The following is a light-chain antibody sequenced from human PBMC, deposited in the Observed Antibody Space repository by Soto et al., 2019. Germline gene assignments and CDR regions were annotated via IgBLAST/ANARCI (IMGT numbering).Light chain of an antibody. CDR2: DVS. Sequence: QAVVTQPASVSGSPGQWITISCTRASSDVGDYNHVSWYQQHPGKAPKLMIYDVSHRPSGVSNRFSGSKSGNTASLTISGLQAEDEADYYCSSYTTSSTLFGGGTKLTVL. CDR1: SSDVGDYNH. J-gene: IGLJ2*01. CDR3: SSYTTSSTL. V-gene: IGLV2-14*01.